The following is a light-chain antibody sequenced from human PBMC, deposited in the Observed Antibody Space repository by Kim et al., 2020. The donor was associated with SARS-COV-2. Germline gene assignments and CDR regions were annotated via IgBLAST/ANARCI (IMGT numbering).Light chain of an antibody. J-gene: IGKJ5*01. CDR3: QQYSSSPVI. V-gene: IGKV3-20*01. Sequence: SPEERDTLTTRATQRVRSNFLAWYQQEPGQAPSLLIYDIYKRATGSPDRFSGSGSGTDFTLTISRLEPEDFAVYYCQQYSSSPVIFGQVTRLEI. CDR1: QRVRSNF. CDR2: DIY.